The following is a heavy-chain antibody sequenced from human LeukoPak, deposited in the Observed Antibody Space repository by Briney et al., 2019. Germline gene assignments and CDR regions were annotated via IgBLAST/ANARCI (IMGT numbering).Heavy chain of an antibody. Sequence: GGSLRLSCAASGFTFSSYDMHWVRQATGKGLEWVSAIGTAGDTYYPGSVKGRFTISRENAKNSLYLQMNSLRAGDTAVYYCARALRRTRGYYFDYWGQGTLVTVSS. J-gene: IGHJ4*02. V-gene: IGHV3-13*01. CDR2: IGTAGDT. D-gene: IGHD1-7*01. CDR3: ARALRRTRGYYFDY. CDR1: GFTFSSYD.